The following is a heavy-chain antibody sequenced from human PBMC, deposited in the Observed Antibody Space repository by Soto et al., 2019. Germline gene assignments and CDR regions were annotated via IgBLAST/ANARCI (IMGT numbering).Heavy chain of an antibody. CDR1: GFTFSSFA. CDR3: AKVGSSPWYHNSYFDY. V-gene: IGHV3-23*01. Sequence: GGSLRLSCTASGFTFSSFAMSWVRQAPGKGLEWLSVISSTGSTYSADSVKGRFTISRDNSKSILYLQMNSLRVEDTAVYYCAKVGSSPWYHNSYFDYWGQGTLVTVSS. J-gene: IGHJ4*02. CDR2: ISSTGST. D-gene: IGHD2-2*01.